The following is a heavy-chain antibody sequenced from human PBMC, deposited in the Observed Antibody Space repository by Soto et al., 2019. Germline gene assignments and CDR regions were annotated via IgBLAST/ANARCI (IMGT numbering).Heavy chain of an antibody. V-gene: IGHV4-4*07. Sequence: QMQLQESGPGLVKPSETLSLTCSVAGVSISGYYWTWIRQTAGKGLEWIGRMYISGSTNYNPSLKSRATMSIDTSKNYFSLKLRSVTAADTAVYYCARVDQRSYNWFDPWGQGTLVTVSS. CDR2: MYISGST. J-gene: IGHJ5*02. CDR3: ARVDQRSYNWFDP. CDR1: GVSISGYY.